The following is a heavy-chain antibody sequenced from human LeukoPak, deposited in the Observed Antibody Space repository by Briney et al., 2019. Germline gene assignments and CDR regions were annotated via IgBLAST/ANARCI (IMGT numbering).Heavy chain of an antibody. CDR3: ARGWEDRAHYYYYMDV. D-gene: IGHD1-26*01. CDR2: IRYDGSNK. Sequence: PGGSLRLSCAASGFTFSSYGMHWVRQAPGKGLEWVAFIRYDGSNKYYADSVKGRFTISRDNSKNTLYLQMNSLRAEDTAVYYCARGWEDRAHYYYYMDVWGKGTTVTVSS. CDR1: GFTFSSYG. J-gene: IGHJ6*03. V-gene: IGHV3-30*02.